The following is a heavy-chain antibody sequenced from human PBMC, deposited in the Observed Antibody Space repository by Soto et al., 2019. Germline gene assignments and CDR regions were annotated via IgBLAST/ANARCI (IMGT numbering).Heavy chain of an antibody. Sequence: GGSLRLSCAASGFTFSSYSMNWVRQAPGKGLEWVSSISSSSSYIYYADSVKGRFTISRDNAKNSLYLQMNSLRAEDTAVYYCARVSGWYVFDYWGQGTLVTVSS. CDR3: ARVSGWYVFDY. D-gene: IGHD6-19*01. J-gene: IGHJ4*02. CDR2: ISSSSSYI. V-gene: IGHV3-21*01. CDR1: GFTFSSYS.